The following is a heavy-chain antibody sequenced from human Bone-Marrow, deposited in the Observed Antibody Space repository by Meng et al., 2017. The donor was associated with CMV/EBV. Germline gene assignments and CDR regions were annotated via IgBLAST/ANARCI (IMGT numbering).Heavy chain of an antibody. CDR1: GGTFSSYT. J-gene: IGHJ6*02. D-gene: IGHD2-2*01. CDR2: IIPILGIA. Sequence: SVKVSCKASGGTFSSYTISWVRQAPGQGLEWMGRIIPILGIANYAQKFQGRVTITADKSTSTAYMELSSLRSEDTAVYYCARGGYCSSTSCSDYYYYYGMDVWGQGTTVTVSS. V-gene: IGHV1-69*02. CDR3: ARGGYCSSTSCSDYYYYYGMDV.